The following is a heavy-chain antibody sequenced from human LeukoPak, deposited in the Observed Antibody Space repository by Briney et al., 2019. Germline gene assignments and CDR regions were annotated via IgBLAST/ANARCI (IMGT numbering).Heavy chain of an antibody. CDR2: IYYSGST. Sequence: PSETLSLTCTVSGGSISSYYWSWIRQPPGKGLEWIGYIYYSGSTNYNPSLKSRVTISVDTSKNQFSLKLSSVTAADTAVYYCARQGVEMATITRFGYWGQGTLVTVSS. J-gene: IGHJ4*02. V-gene: IGHV4-59*08. CDR1: GGSISSYY. D-gene: IGHD5-24*01. CDR3: ARQGVEMATITRFGY.